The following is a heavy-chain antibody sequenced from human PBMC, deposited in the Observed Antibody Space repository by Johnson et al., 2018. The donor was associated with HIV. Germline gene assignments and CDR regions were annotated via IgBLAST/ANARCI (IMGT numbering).Heavy chain of an antibody. CDR1: GFTFSNFA. Sequence: VQLVESGGGVVQLGRSLRLSCAVSGFTFSNFAMHWVRQAPGKGLEYVSAISSNGIGTYYANSVDGRFTISRDNDKNTLYLEMGSLRVEDMAVYYCARSRGPMRKDAFDIWGQGTKVTVSS. J-gene: IGHJ3*02. CDR2: ISSNGIGT. V-gene: IGHV3-64*01. D-gene: IGHD3-10*01. CDR3: ARSRGPMRKDAFDI.